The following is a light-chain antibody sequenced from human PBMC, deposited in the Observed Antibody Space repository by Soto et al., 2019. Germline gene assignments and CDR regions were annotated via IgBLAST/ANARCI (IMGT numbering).Light chain of an antibody. Sequence: EIVMTQSPATLSLSPGERATLSCRASQSVRSNLAWYQQKPGQAPRLLIYDASTRATGIPARFSGSGSGTDFTLTISSLEPEDFAVYYCQQYDNWPLTFGQGTRLEIK. CDR3: QQYDNWPLT. V-gene: IGKV3D-15*01. CDR1: QSVRSN. J-gene: IGKJ5*01. CDR2: DAS.